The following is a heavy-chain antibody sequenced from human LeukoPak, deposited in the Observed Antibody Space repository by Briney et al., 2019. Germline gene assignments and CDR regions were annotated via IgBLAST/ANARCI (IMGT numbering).Heavy chain of an antibody. V-gene: IGHV3-30*19. CDR1: GFTFSRNG. J-gene: IGHJ4*02. CDR3: ARSIAVAGKLPCYFDY. D-gene: IGHD6-19*01. Sequence: PGGSLRLSCAASGFTFSRNGMHWVRQAPGKGLEWVAVISYDGSNKYYADSVKGRFTISRDNSKNTLYLQMNSLRAEDTAVYYCARSIAVAGKLPCYFDYWAREPWSPSPQ. CDR2: ISYDGSNK.